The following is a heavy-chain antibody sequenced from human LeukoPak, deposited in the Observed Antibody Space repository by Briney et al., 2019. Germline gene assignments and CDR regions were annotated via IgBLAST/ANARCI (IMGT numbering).Heavy chain of an antibody. CDR1: GFTFSNYG. Sequence: GRSLRLSCVGSGFTFSNYGMHWVRQAPGKGLEWVAVISHDGTNKNYAESVKGRFTISRDDSKNTLYLEMNGLTVEHTGVYYCVKDVSVSYWGQGTLVTVSS. D-gene: IGHD5/OR15-5a*01. CDR3: VKDVSVSY. V-gene: IGHV3-30*18. J-gene: IGHJ4*02. CDR2: ISHDGTNK.